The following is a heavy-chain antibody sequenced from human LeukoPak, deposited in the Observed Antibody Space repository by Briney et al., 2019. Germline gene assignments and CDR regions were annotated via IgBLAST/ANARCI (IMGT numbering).Heavy chain of an antibody. CDR2: ISSSSTI. Sequence: GGSLRLSCAASGFTFSSHSMNWVRQAPGKGLEWVSYISSSSTIYYADSVKGRFTISRDNAKNSLYLQMNSLRAEDTAVYYCARLRIAVAGTTGDYWGQGTLVTVSS. J-gene: IGHJ4*02. V-gene: IGHV3-48*01. D-gene: IGHD6-19*01. CDR3: ARLRIAVAGTTGDY. CDR1: GFTFSSHS.